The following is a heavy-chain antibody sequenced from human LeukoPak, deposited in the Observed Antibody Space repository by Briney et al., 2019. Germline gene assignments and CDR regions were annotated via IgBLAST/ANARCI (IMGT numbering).Heavy chain of an antibody. J-gene: IGHJ4*02. CDR2: IIPILGIA. CDR3: ARDQRYYYDSSGYYYKGIDY. Sequence: GASVKVSCKASGGTFSSCAISWVRQAPGQGLEWMGRIIPILGIANYAQKFQGRVTIAADKSTSTAYMELSSLRSEDTAVYYCARDQRYYYDSSGYYYKGIDYWGQGTLVTVSS. V-gene: IGHV1-69*04. D-gene: IGHD3-22*01. CDR1: GGTFSSCA.